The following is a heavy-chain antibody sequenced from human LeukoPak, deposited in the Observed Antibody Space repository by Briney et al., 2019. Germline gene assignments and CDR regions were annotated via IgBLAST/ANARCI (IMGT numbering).Heavy chain of an antibody. CDR1: GFTVSSNY. J-gene: IGHJ4*02. CDR2: IYSSGTT. D-gene: IGHD5-24*01. CDR3: ARDKGEMATTIFDY. Sequence: GGSLRLSCAASGFTVSSNYMNWVRQAPEKGLEWVSVIYSSGTTYYADSVKGRFTISRDNSKNTLFLQMNSLRAEDTAVYYCARDKGEMATTIFDYWGQGTLVTVSS. V-gene: IGHV3-66*03.